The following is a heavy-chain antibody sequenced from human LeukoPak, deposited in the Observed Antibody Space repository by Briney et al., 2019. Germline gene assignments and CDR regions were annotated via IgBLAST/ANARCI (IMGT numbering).Heavy chain of an antibody. D-gene: IGHD2-2*01. CDR2: ISAYNGNT. CDR3: ARVGAYCTSTSCLDY. CDR1: GYTFTDFG. Sequence: ASVKVSCKASGYTFTDFGISWVRQAPGQGLEWMGWISAYNGNTNYAQKLQGRVTMTTDTSTSTAYMELRSLTSDDTAVYYCARVGAYCTSTSCLDYWGQGTLVTVSS. J-gene: IGHJ4*02. V-gene: IGHV1-18*01.